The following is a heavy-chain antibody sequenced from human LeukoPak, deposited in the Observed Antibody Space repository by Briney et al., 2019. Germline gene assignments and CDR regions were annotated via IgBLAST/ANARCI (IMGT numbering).Heavy chain of an antibody. CDR1: GFTFSRYA. V-gene: IGHV3-23*01. Sequence: PGGPLRLSCAASGFTFSRYAMSWVRQAPGKGLEWVCGISSSGESPYYADSVEGRFTISRDNSKNMLYLEINSLRAEDTALYYCAKKSRDGYNPFDYLGQGTLVTVSS. D-gene: IGHD5-24*01. CDR2: ISSSGESP. CDR3: AKKSRDGYNPFDY. J-gene: IGHJ4*02.